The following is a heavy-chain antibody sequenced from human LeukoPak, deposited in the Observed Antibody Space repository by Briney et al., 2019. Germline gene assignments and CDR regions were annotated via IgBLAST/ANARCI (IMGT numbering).Heavy chain of an antibody. Sequence: GGSLILSCAASGFTFSTYWMTWVRQAPGKGLEWVANIRQDGSEKYYVDSVEGRFTISRDNAKKSLFLQMNSLRAEDTAVYYRASEGIAAAGHWGQGTLVTVSS. CDR1: GFTFSTYW. CDR3: ASEGIAAAGH. V-gene: IGHV3-7*04. D-gene: IGHD6-13*01. J-gene: IGHJ4*02. CDR2: IRQDGSEK.